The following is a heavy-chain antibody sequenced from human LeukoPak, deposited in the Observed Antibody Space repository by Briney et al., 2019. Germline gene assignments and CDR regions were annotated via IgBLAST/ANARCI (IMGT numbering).Heavy chain of an antibody. J-gene: IGHJ4*02. Sequence: SETLSLTCTVSGGSINNGGYYWGWIRQPPGKGLEWIGNIYYSGSTYYNPSLQNRVTISVDTSKNQFSLRLSSVTAADSAVYYCGKVGDNGFCTANTCFSPFDSWGQGTLVTVSS. CDR1: GGSINNGGYY. CDR2: IYYSGST. CDR3: GKVGDNGFCTANTCFSPFDS. V-gene: IGHV4-39*07. D-gene: IGHD2-8*02.